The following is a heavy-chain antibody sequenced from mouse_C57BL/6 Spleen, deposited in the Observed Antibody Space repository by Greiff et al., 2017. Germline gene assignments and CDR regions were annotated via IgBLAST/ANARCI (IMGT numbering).Heavy chain of an antibody. CDR1: GYAFSSSW. CDR3: ARGGIDYHRSRHCFDK. D-gene: IGHD1-1*01. CDR2: IYPGDGDT. Sequence: VQLQQSGPELVKPGASVKISCKASGYAFSSSWMNWVKQRPGQGLEWIGRIYPGDGDTNSNGKFKGKAPLTAAKSSSTADMQLSSLTSEDSAVYCCARGGIDYHRSRHCFDKWGQGTTLTVSS. V-gene: IGHV1-82*01. J-gene: IGHJ2*01.